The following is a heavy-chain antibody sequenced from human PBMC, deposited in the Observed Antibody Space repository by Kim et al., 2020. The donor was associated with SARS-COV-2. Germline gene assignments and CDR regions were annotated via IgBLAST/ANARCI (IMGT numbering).Heavy chain of an antibody. V-gene: IGHV3-23*01. D-gene: IGHD3-3*01. J-gene: IGHJ4*02. CDR3: AKVNYNYGHSNY. Sequence: LYADSVKGRFTISRDNSKNTLYLQMNGLRAEDTAFYYCAKVNYNYGHSNYWGQGTLVTVSS.